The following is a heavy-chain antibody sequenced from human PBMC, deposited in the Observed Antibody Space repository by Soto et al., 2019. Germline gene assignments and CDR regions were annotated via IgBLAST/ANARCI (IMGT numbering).Heavy chain of an antibody. J-gene: IGHJ4*02. CDR3: AREHSGYERPFDY. CDR1: GGSISSYY. CDR2: IYYSGST. Sequence: QVQLQESGPGLVKPSETLSLTCTVSGGSISSYYWSWIRQPPGKGLEWIGYIYYSGSTNYNPSLKSRVTISVDTSKNQFSLKLSSVTAADTAVYYCAREHSGYERPFDYWGQGTLVTVSS. D-gene: IGHD5-12*01. V-gene: IGHV4-59*01.